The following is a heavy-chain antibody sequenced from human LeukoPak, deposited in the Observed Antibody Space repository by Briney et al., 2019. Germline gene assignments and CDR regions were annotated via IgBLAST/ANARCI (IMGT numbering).Heavy chain of an antibody. D-gene: IGHD5-18*01. CDR1: GRSLTGYY. J-gene: IGHJ5*02. Sequence: SETQSLTCPLYGRSLTGYYRSWIRHPPGQGPQRIPEANHSGITNYNPSLKSRVTISVDTSKNHFSLKLSSVTAAETAVYYCARGHSGGYLDPWGQGTLVTVS. CDR2: ANHSGIT. CDR3: ARGHSGGYLDP. V-gene: IGHV4-34*01.